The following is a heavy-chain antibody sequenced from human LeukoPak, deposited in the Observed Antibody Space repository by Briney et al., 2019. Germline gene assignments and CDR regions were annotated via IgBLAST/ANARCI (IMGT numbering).Heavy chain of an antibody. CDR1: GFTFSSYG. J-gene: IGHJ6*02. Sequence: GGSLRLSCAASGFTFSSYGMHWVRQAPGKGLEWVAVISYDGSNKYYADSVKGRFTISRDNSKNTLYLQMNSLRAEDTAVYYCAKDQWVGCSGGSCYLDYYGMDVWGQGTTVTVSS. CDR2: ISYDGSNK. CDR3: AKDQWVGCSGGSCYLDYYGMDV. D-gene: IGHD2-15*01. V-gene: IGHV3-30*18.